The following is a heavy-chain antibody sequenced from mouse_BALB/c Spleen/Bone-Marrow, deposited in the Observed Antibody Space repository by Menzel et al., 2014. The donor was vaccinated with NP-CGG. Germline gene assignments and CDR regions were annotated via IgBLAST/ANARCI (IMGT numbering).Heavy chain of an antibody. CDR3: TRSYYGNYFDV. Sequence: QVHLQQPGAELVKPGASVKLSCKASGYTFTSYYMYWVKQRPGQGLEWIGEINPSNGGTNFNEKFMSKATLTVDKSSSTAYMQLSSLTSEDSAVYYCTRSYYGNYFDVWGAGTTVTVSS. J-gene: IGHJ1*01. CDR1: GYTFTSYY. V-gene: IGHV1S81*02. D-gene: IGHD2-1*01. CDR2: INPSNGGT.